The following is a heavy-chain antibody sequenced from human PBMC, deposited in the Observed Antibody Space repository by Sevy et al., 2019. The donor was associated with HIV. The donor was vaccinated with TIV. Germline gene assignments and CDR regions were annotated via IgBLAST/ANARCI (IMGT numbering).Heavy chain of an antibody. J-gene: IGHJ5*02. D-gene: IGHD6-19*01. CDR3: ARDRGIAVAGTQPNWFDP. V-gene: IGHV3-33*01. Sequence: LSLTCAASGFTFSSYGMHWVRQAPGKGLEWVAVIWYDGSNKYYADSVKGRFTISRDNSKNTLYLQMNSLRAEDTAVYYCARDRGIAVAGTQPNWFDPWGQGTLVTVSS. CDR2: IWYDGSNK. CDR1: GFTFSSYG.